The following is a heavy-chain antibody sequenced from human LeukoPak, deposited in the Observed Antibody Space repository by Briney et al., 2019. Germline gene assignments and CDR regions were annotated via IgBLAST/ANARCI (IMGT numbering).Heavy chain of an antibody. J-gene: IGHJ3*02. CDR3: ARAPIAARPPDAFDI. D-gene: IGHD6-6*01. CDR1: GYSISSIHC. V-gene: IGHV4-38-2*02. Sequence: RASETLSLTCTVSGYSISSIHCWGWIRQPPGKGLEWIGSICQSGSTYYSPSLKSRVILSLDTSKNQFSLRLSSVTAADTAVYYCARAPIAARPPDAFDIWGXGTMVTVSS. CDR2: ICQSGST.